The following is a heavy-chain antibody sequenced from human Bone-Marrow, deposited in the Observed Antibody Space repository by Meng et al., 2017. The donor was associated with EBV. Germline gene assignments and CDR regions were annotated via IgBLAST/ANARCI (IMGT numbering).Heavy chain of an antibody. CDR2: LIPMSGAP. CDR1: GGPFRSDA. CDR3: ASESGRGFTPDF. J-gene: IGHJ4*02. V-gene: IGHV1-69*01. Sequence: QVHMGQSGAEVKMPGSSVKISCKTSGGPFRSDAVSWVRQGPGQGLEWLGGLIPMSGAPHYAQKFQNRVTITADEYTRTHYMELSSLRSDDTAVYYCASESGRGFTPDFWGQGTLVTVSS. D-gene: IGHD3-10*01.